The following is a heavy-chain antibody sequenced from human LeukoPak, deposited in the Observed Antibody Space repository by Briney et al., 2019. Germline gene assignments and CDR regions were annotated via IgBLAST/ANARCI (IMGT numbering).Heavy chain of an antibody. CDR3: ARGLGYSYGYE. D-gene: IGHD5-18*01. J-gene: IGHJ4*02. Sequence: GGSLRLSCAASGFTVSSNYMSWVRQAPGKGLEWVSVIYSGGSTYYADSVKGRFTISRDNSKNTLYLQMNSLRAEDAAVYYCARGLGYSYGYEWGQGTLVTVSS. CDR2: IYSGGST. V-gene: IGHV3-53*01. CDR1: GFTVSSNY.